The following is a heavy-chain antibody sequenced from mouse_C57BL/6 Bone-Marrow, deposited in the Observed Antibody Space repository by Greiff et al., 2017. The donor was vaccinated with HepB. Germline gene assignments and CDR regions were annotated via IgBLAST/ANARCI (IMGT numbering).Heavy chain of an antibody. J-gene: IGHJ4*01. D-gene: IGHD2-12*01. Sequence: QVHVKQPGAELVKPGASVKMSCKASGYTFTSYWITWVKQRPGQGLEWIGDIYPGSGSTNYNEKFKSKATLTVDTSSSTAYMQLSSLTSEDSAVYYCARSLYDAMDYWVQGTSVTVSS. V-gene: IGHV1-55*01. CDR2: IYPGSGST. CDR3: ARSLYDAMDY. CDR1: GYTFTSYW.